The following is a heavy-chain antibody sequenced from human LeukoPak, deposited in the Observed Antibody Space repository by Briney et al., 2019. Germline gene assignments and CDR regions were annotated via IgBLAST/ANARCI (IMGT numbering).Heavy chain of an antibody. J-gene: IGHJ4*02. D-gene: IGHD5-18*01. CDR1: GYNFNRYT. CDR3: ARVSDTSMVTPGFDS. V-gene: IGHV1-18*01. CDR2: VSTSNGDT. Sequence: ASVKVPCKTSGYNFNRYTITWVRQAPGQGLEWMGWVSTSNGDTNYAEKFQGRVIMTTETVTKTAYMELRRLRSGDTAMYFCARVSDTSMVTPGFDSWGQGTLVTVSS.